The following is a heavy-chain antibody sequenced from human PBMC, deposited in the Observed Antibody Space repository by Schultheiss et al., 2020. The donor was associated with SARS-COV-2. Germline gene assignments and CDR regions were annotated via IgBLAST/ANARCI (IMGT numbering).Heavy chain of an antibody. V-gene: IGHV1-18*01. CDR1: GYTFTSYG. CDR2: ISAYNGNT. Sequence: GGSLRLSCKASGYTFTSYGISWVRQAPGQGLEWMGWISAYNGNTNYAQKLQGRVTMTTDTSTSTAYMELRSLRSEDTAVYYCARGNVDTAMVTPNYFDYWGQGTLVTVSS. D-gene: IGHD5-18*01. CDR3: ARGNVDTAMVTPNYFDY. J-gene: IGHJ4*02.